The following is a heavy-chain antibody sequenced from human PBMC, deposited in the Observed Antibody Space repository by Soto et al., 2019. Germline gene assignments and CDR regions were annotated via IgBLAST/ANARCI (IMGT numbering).Heavy chain of an antibody. J-gene: IGHJ5*02. CDR3: ARRAYCGGDCYNWFVP. CDR2: IIPIFGTA. V-gene: IGHV1-69*13. Sequence: GASVKVSCKASGGTFSSYAISWVRQAPGQGLEWMGGIIPIFGTANYAQKFQGRVTITADESTSTAYMELSSLRSEDTAVYYCARRAYCGGDCYNWFVPWGQGTLVTVSS. CDR1: GGTFSSYA. D-gene: IGHD2-21*02.